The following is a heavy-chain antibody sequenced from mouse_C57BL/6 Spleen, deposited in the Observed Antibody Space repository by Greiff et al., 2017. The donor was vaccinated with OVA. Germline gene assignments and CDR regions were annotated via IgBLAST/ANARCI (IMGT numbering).Heavy chain of an antibody. CDR2: ISSGSSTI. CDR3: AREDYGYDGDWYFDV. D-gene: IGHD2-2*01. Sequence: EVKVVESGGGLVKPGGSLKLSCAASGFTFSDYGMHWVRQAPGKGLEWVAYISSGSSTIYYADTVKGRFTISRDNAKNTLFLQMTSLRSEDTAMYYCAREDYGYDGDWYFDVWGTGTTVTVSS. J-gene: IGHJ1*03. V-gene: IGHV5-17*01. CDR1: GFTFSDYG.